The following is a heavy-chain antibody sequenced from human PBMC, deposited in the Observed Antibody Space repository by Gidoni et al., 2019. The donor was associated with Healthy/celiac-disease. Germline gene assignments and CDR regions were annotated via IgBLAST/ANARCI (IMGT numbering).Heavy chain of an antibody. J-gene: IGHJ4*02. Sequence: QVQLVESGGGVVQPGRSLRLSCAASGFTFSSYGMHWVRQAPGKGLEWVAVIWYDGSNKYYADSVKGRFTISRDNSKNTLYLQMNSLRAEDTAVYYCARGPPYDFWSGYRRYYFDYWGQGTLVTVSS. V-gene: IGHV3-33*01. CDR3: ARGPPYDFWSGYRRYYFDY. CDR2: IWYDGSNK. CDR1: GFTFSSYG. D-gene: IGHD3-3*01.